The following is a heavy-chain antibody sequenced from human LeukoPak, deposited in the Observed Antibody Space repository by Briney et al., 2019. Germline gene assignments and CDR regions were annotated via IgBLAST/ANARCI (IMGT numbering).Heavy chain of an antibody. D-gene: IGHD3-10*01. J-gene: IGHJ4*02. CDR2: INHSGST. V-gene: IGHV4-34*01. CDR3: ARLSPTRYYYGSGSRLDY. Sequence: SETLSLTCAVYGGSFSGYYWSWIRQPPGKGLEWIGEINHSGSTNYNPSLKSRVTISVDTSKNQFSLKLSSVTAADTAVYYCARLSPTRYYYGSGSRLDYWGQGTLVTVSS. CDR1: GGSFSGYY.